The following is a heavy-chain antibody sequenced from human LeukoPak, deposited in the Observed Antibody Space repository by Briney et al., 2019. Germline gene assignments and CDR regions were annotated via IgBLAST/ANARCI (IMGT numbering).Heavy chain of an antibody. V-gene: IGHV4-38-2*01. CDR1: ASTITSSFY. CDR3: ARVFYSGAYNYYYYYMDV. Sequence: KPSETLSLTGAVSASTITSSFYWGQIRQPPGKGLEWIGHIFHSGITFYNPSLKSRVTLSVDTSKNQFSLSLRSVTAADTAVYYCARVFYSGAYNYYYYYMDVWGKGTTVTVSS. D-gene: IGHD1-26*01. J-gene: IGHJ6*03. CDR2: IFHSGIT.